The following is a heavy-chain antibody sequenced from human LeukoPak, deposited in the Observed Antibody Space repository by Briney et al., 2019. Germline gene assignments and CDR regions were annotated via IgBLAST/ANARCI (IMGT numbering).Heavy chain of an antibody. Sequence: SETLSLTCAVSIYSISSGYYWGWIRQPPGKGLEWIGSIHHSGSTYYNLSLKSRVTISVDTSNNQFSLKLTSVTAADTALYYCARINGDYLIDYWGQGTLVTVSS. CDR1: IYSISSGYY. CDR3: ARINGDYLIDY. J-gene: IGHJ4*02. D-gene: IGHD4-17*01. V-gene: IGHV4-38-2*01. CDR2: IHHSGST.